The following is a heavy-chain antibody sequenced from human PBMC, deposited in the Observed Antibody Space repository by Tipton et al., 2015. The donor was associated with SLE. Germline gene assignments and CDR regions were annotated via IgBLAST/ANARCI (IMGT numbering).Heavy chain of an antibody. CDR3: ARQRDLDAFDI. CDR2: FSDIGRT. J-gene: IGHJ3*02. Sequence: TLFLTCAVSGGSITSSAYSWTWIRQPPGKGLEWIGYFSDIGRTNYKSSLKSRVTISVDTSKNHFSLKVTSVTAADTAVYYCARQRDLDAFDIWGQGTMVTVSS. CDR1: GGSITSSAYS. V-gene: IGHV4-61*05.